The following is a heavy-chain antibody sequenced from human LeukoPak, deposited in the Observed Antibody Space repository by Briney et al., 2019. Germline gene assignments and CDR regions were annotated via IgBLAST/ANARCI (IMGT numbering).Heavy chain of an antibody. Sequence: GGSLRVSCAASGFTFSSYWMSWVRQAPGKGLEWVANIKQDGSEKYYVDSVKGRFTISRDNAKNSLYLQMNSLRAGDTAVYYCAREGRRFELYYMDVWGKGTTVTVSS. D-gene: IGHD3-3*01. CDR3: AREGRRFELYYMDV. V-gene: IGHV3-7*01. CDR1: GFTFSSYW. J-gene: IGHJ6*03. CDR2: IKQDGSEK.